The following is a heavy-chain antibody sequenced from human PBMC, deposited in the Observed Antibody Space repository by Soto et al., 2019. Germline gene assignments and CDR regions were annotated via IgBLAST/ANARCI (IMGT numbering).Heavy chain of an antibody. CDR3: ARVPYGDYVFWFDP. D-gene: IGHD4-17*01. CDR1: GGSVSSGSYY. V-gene: IGHV4-61*01. Sequence: SETLSLTCTVSGGSVSSGSYYWSWIRQPPGKGLEWIGYIYYSGSTNYNPSLKSRVTISVDTSKNQFSLKLSSVTAADTAVYYCARVPYGDYVFWFDPWGQGTLVTVSS. J-gene: IGHJ5*02. CDR2: IYYSGST.